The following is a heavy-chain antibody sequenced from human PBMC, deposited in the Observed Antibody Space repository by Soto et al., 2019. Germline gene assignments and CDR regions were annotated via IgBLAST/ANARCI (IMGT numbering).Heavy chain of an antibody. CDR2: IVPNIGTV. Sequence: GASVKVSCKASGGTLTNFINYPINWVRQAPGQGLEWMGGIVPNIGTVNYAQKFQGRVTITRDTSASTAYMELSSLRSEDTAVYYCARGPGWFDPWGQGTLVTVSS. D-gene: IGHD1-1*01. V-gene: IGHV1-69*05. J-gene: IGHJ5*02. CDR1: GGTLTNFINYP. CDR3: ARGPGWFDP.